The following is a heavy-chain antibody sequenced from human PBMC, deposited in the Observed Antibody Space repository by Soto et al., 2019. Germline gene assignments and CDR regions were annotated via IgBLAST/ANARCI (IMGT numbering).Heavy chain of an antibody. CDR1: GFTFNSYA. CDR3: VKEGYMRSDWYGQFDY. V-gene: IGHV3-64D*06. J-gene: IGHJ4*02. Sequence: GGSLRLSCSASGFTFNSYAMHWVRQAPGKGLEFLSAISSYGADTYYADSVKGRFAISRDNSKNTLYLQMSSLRAEDTALYYCVKEGYMRSDWYGQFDYWGQGALVTVSS. CDR2: ISSYGADT. D-gene: IGHD6-19*01.